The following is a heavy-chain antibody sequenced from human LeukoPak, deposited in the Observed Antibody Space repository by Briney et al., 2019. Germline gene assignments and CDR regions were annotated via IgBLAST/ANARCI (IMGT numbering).Heavy chain of an antibody. Sequence: PSETLSLTCTVSGGSISSYYWSWLRQPPGKGLEWIGYIYYSGSTNYNPSLKSRVTISVDTSKNQFSLKLSSVTAADTAVYYCARGGPDLWDYWGQGTLVTVSS. J-gene: IGHJ4*02. CDR2: IYYSGST. CDR1: GGSISSYY. V-gene: IGHV4-59*01. CDR3: ARGGPDLWDY. D-gene: IGHD2/OR15-2a*01.